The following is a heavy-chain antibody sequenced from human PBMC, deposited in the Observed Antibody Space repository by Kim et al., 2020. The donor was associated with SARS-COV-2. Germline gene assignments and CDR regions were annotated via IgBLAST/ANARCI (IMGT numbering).Heavy chain of an antibody. CDR3: ARSKHYYNSTGYYHFDH. V-gene: IGHV3-30*19. D-gene: IGHD3-22*01. J-gene: IGHJ4*02. Sequence: GGSLRLSCAASGFTFSSYGMHWVRQAPGKGLEWVAFISYDGSNKYNADSVKGRFTISRDNSKNTLYLQVNSLRAEDTAIYYCARSKHYYNSTGYYHFDHWGQGTLVAVSS. CDR2: ISYDGSNK. CDR1: GFTFSSYG.